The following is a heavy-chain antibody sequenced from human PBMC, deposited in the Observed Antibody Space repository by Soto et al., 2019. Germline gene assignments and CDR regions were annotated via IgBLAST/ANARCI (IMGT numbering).Heavy chain of an antibody. CDR3: LPERKIVLSPSLGFDG. CDR1: GFTFSSYG. D-gene: IGHD1-26*01. V-gene: IGHV3-33*01. Sequence: PGGSLRLSCAASGFTFSSYGMHWVRQAPGKGLEWVAVIWYDGSNKYYADSVKGRFTISRDNSKNTLYLQMNSLRAEDTAVYYCLPERKIVLSPSLGFDGWGQGTLVTVSS. CDR2: IWYDGSNK. J-gene: IGHJ4*03.